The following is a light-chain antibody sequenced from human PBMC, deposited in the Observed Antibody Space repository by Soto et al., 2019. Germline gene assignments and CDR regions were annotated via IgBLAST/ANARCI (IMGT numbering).Light chain of an antibody. CDR2: GAS. CDR1: QSVSSN. J-gene: IGKJ1*01. CDR3: QQYNNWPPDRT. V-gene: IGKV3-15*01. Sequence: EIVMTQSPATLSVSPGERATLSCRASQSVSSNLAWYQQKPGQAPRLLIYGASTRATGIPARVSGSGSGTEFNNTISSLQSDDFAICFCQQYNNWPPDRTFGQGTNVEIK.